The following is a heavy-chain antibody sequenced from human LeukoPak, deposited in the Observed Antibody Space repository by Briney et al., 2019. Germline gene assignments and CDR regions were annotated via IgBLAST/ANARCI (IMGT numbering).Heavy chain of an antibody. CDR1: GYSLSSGYY. J-gene: IGHJ4*02. D-gene: IGHD1-26*01. Sequence: SETLSLTCAVSGYSLSSGYYWGWIRQPPGKGLEWIGSIYHSGSTYYNPSLKSRVTISVDTSKNQFSLKLSSVTAADTAVYYCARDKDWEVYWGQGTLVTVSS. V-gene: IGHV4-38-2*02. CDR2: IYHSGST. CDR3: ARDKDWEVY.